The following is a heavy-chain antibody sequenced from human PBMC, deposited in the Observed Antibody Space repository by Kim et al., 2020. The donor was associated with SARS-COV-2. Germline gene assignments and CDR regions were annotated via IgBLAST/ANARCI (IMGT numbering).Heavy chain of an antibody. V-gene: IGHV4-34*01. CDR1: GGSFSFYY. CDR2: INHSGST. D-gene: IGHD3-3*01. CDR3: ARVPVEITIFGVVAPSYYYGMDV. Sequence: SETLSLTCAVYGGSFSFYYWSWIRKPPGKGLEWIGEINHSGSTNYNPSLKSRVTISVDTSKNQFSLKLSSVTAADTAVYYCARVPVEITIFGVVAPSYYYGMDVWGQGTTVTVSS. J-gene: IGHJ6*02.